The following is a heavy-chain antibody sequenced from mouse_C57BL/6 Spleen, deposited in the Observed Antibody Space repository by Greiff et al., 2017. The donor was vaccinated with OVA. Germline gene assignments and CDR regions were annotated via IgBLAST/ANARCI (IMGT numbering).Heavy chain of an antibody. CDR1: GYTFTDYY. Sequence: EVQLQQSGPELVKPGASVKISCKASGYTFTDYYMNWVKQSHGKSLEWIGDINPNNGGTSYNQKFKGKATLTVDKSSSTAYMELRSLTSEDSAVYYGVRGDGSIYGLAYWGQGTLVTVSA. V-gene: IGHV1-26*01. CDR3: VRGDGSIYGLAY. CDR2: INPNNGGT. D-gene: IGHD1-1*01. J-gene: IGHJ3*01.